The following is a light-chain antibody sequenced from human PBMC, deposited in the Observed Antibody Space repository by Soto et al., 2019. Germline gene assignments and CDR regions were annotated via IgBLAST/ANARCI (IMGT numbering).Light chain of an antibody. V-gene: IGKV3-11*01. CDR3: QQRSNMPIT. J-gene: IGKJ5*01. CDR2: DAS. Sequence: EIVMTQSPATLSVSPGERATVSCRASQSVGTDLHWYQQKPGKAPKLLIYDASNWDSGIPSRFSASGSETHFTLTISSLQPEDIAAYYCQQRSNMPITFGPGTRVEIK. CDR1: QSVGTD.